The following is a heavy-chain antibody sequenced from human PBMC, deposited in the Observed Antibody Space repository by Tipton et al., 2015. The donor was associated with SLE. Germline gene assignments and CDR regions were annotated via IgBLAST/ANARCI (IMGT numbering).Heavy chain of an antibody. CDR3: AKGLGAYSSGWSYYYYYMDV. J-gene: IGHJ6*03. CDR1: GGSFSDYY. V-gene: IGHV4-34*01. CDR2: INHSGST. Sequence: TLSLTCALYGGSFSDYYWSWIRQPPGKGLEWIGEINHSGSTNYNPSLKSRVTISVDTSKNQFSLKLSSVTAADTAVYYCAKGLGAYSSGWSYYYYYMDVWGKGTTVTVSS. D-gene: IGHD6-19*01.